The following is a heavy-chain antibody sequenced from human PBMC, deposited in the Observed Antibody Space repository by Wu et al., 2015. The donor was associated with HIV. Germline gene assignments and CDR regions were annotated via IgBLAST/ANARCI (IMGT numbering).Heavy chain of an antibody. CDR2: IIPIFGTA. V-gene: IGHV1-69*12. J-gene: IGHJ5*02. CDR3: ARGGSSGRTYGDNWFDP. D-gene: IGHD6-19*01. Sequence: QVQLVQSGAEVKKPGSSVKVSCKASGGTFSSYAISWVRQAPGQGLEWMGGIIPIFGTANYAQKFQGRVTITADESTSTAYMELSSLRSEDTAVYYCARGGSSGRTYGDNWFDPLGPGNPGHRLL. CDR1: GGTFSSYA.